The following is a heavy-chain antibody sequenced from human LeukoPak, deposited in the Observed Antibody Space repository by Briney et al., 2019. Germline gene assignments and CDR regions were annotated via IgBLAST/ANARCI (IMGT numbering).Heavy chain of an antibody. D-gene: IGHD3-22*01. CDR2: IYYSGST. CDR3: AREANYYDSSGYSSRFDY. V-gene: IGHV4-59*01. CDR1: GGSISSYY. J-gene: IGHJ4*02. Sequence: PSETLSLTCTVSGGSISSYYWSWIRQPPGKGLEWIGYIYYSGSTNCNPSLKSRVTISVDTSKNQFSLKLSSVTAADTAVYYCAREANYYDSSGYSSRFDYWGQGTLVTVSS.